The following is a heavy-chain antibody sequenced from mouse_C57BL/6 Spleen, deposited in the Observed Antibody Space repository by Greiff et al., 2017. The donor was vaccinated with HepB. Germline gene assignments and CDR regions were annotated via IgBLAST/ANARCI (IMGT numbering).Heavy chain of an antibody. V-gene: IGHV5-9-1*02. CDR2: ISSGGDYI. J-gene: IGHJ1*03. Sequence: EVQLQQSGEGLVKPGGSLKLSCAASGFTFSSYAMSWVRQTPEKRLEWVAYISSGGDYIYYADTVKGRFTISRDNARNTLYLQMSSLKSEDTAMYYCTRAPYYYGSRCYWYFDVWGTGTTVTVSS. D-gene: IGHD1-1*01. CDR1: GFTFSSYA. CDR3: TRAPYYYGSRCYWYFDV.